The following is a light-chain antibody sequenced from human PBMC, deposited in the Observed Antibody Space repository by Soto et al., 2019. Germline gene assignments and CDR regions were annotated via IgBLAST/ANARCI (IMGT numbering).Light chain of an antibody. CDR1: QSISSW. V-gene: IGKV1-5*03. Sequence: DIQMTQSPSTLSASVGDRVTITCRASQSISSWLAWYQQKPGKAPKLLIYKASSLESGVPSRFSDSGSGTEFTRTISSLQPDDFATYYCQQYNSYSPTFGQGTKLEIK. CDR3: QQYNSYSPT. J-gene: IGKJ2*01. CDR2: KAS.